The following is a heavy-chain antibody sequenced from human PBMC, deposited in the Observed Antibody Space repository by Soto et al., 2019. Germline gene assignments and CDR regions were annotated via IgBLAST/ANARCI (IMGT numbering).Heavy chain of an antibody. CDR2: IYYSGST. D-gene: IGHD2-21*02. J-gene: IGHJ6*02. Sequence: SETLSLTCTVSGGSISSYYWSWIRQPPGKGLEWIGYIYYSGSTNYNPSLKSRVTISVDTSKNQFSLKLSSVTAADTAVYYCARDRTVVTRDYYYYYGMDVWGQGTTVTSP. CDR3: ARDRTVVTRDYYYYYGMDV. V-gene: IGHV4-59*01. CDR1: GGSISSYY.